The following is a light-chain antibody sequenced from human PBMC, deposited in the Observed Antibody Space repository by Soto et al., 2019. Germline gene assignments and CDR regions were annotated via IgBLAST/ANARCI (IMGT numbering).Light chain of an antibody. Sequence: DIQMTQSPSTLSASVGDRVTITCRASQSISSWLAWYQQKPGKAPNLLIYKASSLQSGVPSRFSGSGSGTEFTLTISSLQPDDFATYYCQQYNNYSPPYTFGQGTKLEIK. CDR1: QSISSW. V-gene: IGKV1-5*03. J-gene: IGKJ2*01. CDR2: KAS. CDR3: QQYNNYSPPYT.